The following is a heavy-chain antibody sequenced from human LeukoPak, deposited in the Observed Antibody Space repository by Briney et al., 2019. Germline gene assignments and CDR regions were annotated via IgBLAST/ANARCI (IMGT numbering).Heavy chain of an antibody. J-gene: IGHJ5*02. D-gene: IGHD6-19*01. CDR2: ITRSSNYL. CDR3: ARDPSSGWYLKGWFDP. Sequence: GGSLRLSCAASGFTFSSYSMIWVRRAPGKGLEWVASITRSSNYLYYADSLKGRFTISRDNAKNSLYLQMNSLRAEDTAVYYCARDPSSGWYLKGWFDPWGQGTLVTVSS. V-gene: IGHV3-21*01. CDR1: GFTFSSYS.